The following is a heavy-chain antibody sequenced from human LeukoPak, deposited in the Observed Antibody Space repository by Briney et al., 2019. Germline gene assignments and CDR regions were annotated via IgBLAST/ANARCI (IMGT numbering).Heavy chain of an antibody. CDR3: AAYSGYDPEEPYYFDY. V-gene: IGHV1-18*01. CDR1: GYTFTSYG. J-gene: IGHJ4*02. Sequence: GASVKVSCKASGYTFTSYGISWVRQAPGHGLEWMGWISAYNGNTNYAQKLQGRVTMTTDTSTSTAYMELRSLRSDDTAVYYCAAYSGYDPEEPYYFDYWGQGTLVTVSS. D-gene: IGHD5-12*01. CDR2: ISAYNGNT.